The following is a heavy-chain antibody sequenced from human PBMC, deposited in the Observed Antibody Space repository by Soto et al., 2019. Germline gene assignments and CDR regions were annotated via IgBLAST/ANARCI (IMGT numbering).Heavy chain of an antibody. Sequence: SETLSLTCAVSGGSISSGGYSWSWIRQPPGKGLEWIGYIYHSGSTYYNPSLKSRVTISVDRSKNQFSLKLSSVTAADTAVYYCAKDKEDTLLWFGPHDWFDPWGQGTLVTVSS. CDR1: GGSISSGGYS. J-gene: IGHJ5*02. D-gene: IGHD3-10*01. V-gene: IGHV4-30-2*01. CDR2: IYHSGST. CDR3: AKDKEDTLLWFGPHDWFDP.